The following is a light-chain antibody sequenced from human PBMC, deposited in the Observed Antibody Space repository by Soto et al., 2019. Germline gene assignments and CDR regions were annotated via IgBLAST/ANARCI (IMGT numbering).Light chain of an antibody. CDR3: QQYGISPLMYT. J-gene: IGKJ2*01. CDR2: GAS. Sequence: EIVLMQSPGTLSLSPGERATLSCRASQSVTNNYLAWYQQKPGQAPRLLIYGASSRATGVPDRFSGSGSGTDFTLTITRLEPEAVAVYYCQQYGISPLMYTFGQGTKLGVK. V-gene: IGKV3-20*01. CDR1: QSVTNNY.